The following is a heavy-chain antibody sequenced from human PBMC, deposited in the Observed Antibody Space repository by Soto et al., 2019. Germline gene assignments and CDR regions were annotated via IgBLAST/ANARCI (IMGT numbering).Heavy chain of an antibody. CDR2: LYYNCTT. CDR1: GGPRSSGSYY. J-gene: IGHJ5*02. D-gene: IGHD3-9*01. CDR3: ARAASPYFDLLSASLP. Sequence: SETLSLTCTVSGGPRSSGSYYWSWIRQSPGQVLEWIGYLYYNCTTKYNPSLKSLVSISGDTSKNQFSLRLTSLSAADTAVYYCARAASPYFDLLSASLPWGQGTLVHVSS. V-gene: IGHV4-61*01.